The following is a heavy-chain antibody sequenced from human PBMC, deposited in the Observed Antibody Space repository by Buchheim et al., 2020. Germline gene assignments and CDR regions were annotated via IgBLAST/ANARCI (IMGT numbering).Heavy chain of an antibody. CDR2: IYYSGST. J-gene: IGHJ3*02. CDR1: GGSISSYY. V-gene: IGHV4-59*08. CDR3: ARHGVMVGATGGVDI. Sequence: QVQLQESGPGLVKPSETLSLTCTVSGGSISSYYWSWIRQPPGKGLEWIGYIYYSGSTNYNPSLKSRVTISVDTSKNQFSLKLSSVTAADTAVYYCARHGVMVGATGGVDIWGQGT. D-gene: IGHD1-26*01.